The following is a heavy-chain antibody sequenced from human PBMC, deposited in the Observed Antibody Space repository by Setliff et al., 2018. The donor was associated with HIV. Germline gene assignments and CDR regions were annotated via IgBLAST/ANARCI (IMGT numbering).Heavy chain of an antibody. V-gene: IGHV1-69*05. CDR2: IIPIFGTA. J-gene: IGHJ4*02. CDR3: ARVPRTGPLDY. Sequence: ASVKVSCKASGGAFSSYALSWVRQAPGQGLEWMGGIIPIFGTANYAQKFQGRVTMTTDTSTSTAYMDLRSLRADDTALYYCARVPRTGPLDYWGQGTLVTVS. CDR1: GGAFSSYA.